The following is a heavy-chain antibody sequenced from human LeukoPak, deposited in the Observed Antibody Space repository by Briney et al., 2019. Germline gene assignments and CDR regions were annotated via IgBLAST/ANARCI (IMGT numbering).Heavy chain of an antibody. CDR1: GGTFSSYA. J-gene: IGHJ3*02. CDR2: IIPIFGTA. Sequence: SVKVSCKASGGTFSSYAISWVRQAPGQGLEWMGGIIPIFGTANYAQKFQGRVTITADESTSTAYMELSSLRSEDTAVYYCARGLPQYYYDSSGYYVDAFDIWGQGAMVTVSS. CDR3: ARGLPQYYYDSSGYYVDAFDI. V-gene: IGHV1-69*13. D-gene: IGHD3-22*01.